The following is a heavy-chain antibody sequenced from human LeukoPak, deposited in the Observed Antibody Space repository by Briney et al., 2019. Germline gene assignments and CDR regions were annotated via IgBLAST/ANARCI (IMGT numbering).Heavy chain of an antibody. V-gene: IGHV4-38-2*01. CDR3: ASLDPGNGSGGFDY. D-gene: IGHD3-10*01. CDR1: GYSISSGYY. CDR2: IYHSGST. J-gene: IGHJ4*02. Sequence: NPSETLSPTCAVSGYSISSGYYWGWIRQPPGQGLEWIGSIYHSGSTYYNPSLKSRVTISVDTSKNQFSLKLSSVTAADTAVYYCASLDPGNGSGGFDYWGQGTLVTVSS.